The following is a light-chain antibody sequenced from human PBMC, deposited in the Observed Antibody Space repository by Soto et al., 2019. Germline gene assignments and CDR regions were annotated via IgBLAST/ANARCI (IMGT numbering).Light chain of an antibody. CDR2: GAS. CDR1: ETVSSTY. CDR3: QQYGSSRT. V-gene: IGKV3-20*01. Sequence: EGVLTQSPGTLSLSPGERATLSLRASETVSSTYLAWYQQKPGQPPRLLIYGASSRATGIPDRFSGSGSGTDFTLTISRLEPEDFAIYYCQQYGSSRTFGQGTKVDIK. J-gene: IGKJ1*01.